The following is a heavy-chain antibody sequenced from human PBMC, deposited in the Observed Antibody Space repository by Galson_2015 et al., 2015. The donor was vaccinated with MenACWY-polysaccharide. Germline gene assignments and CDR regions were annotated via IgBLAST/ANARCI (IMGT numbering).Heavy chain of an antibody. CDR3: ARTAGLSGSYSDAFDI. J-gene: IGHJ3*02. D-gene: IGHD1-26*01. Sequence: SVKVSCKASGYTFTSYYMHWVRQAPGQGLEWMGIINPSGGSTSYAQKFQGRVTMTRDTSTSTVYMELSSLRSEDTAVYYCARTAGLSGSYSDAFDIWGQGTMVTVSS. CDR2: INPSGGST. V-gene: IGHV1-46*01. CDR1: GYTFTSYY.